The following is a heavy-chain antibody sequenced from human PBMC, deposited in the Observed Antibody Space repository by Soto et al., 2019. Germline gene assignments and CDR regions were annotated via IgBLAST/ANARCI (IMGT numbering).Heavy chain of an antibody. Sequence: GGSLRLSCAVSGFTFSSYAMSWVRQAPGKGLEWVSAISGSGGSTYYADSVKGRFTISRDNSKNTLYLQMNSLRAEDTAVYYCAKGSVYLAARPYYYYYGMDVWGQGTTVTVSS. CDR3: AKGSVYLAARPYYYYYGMDV. V-gene: IGHV3-23*01. D-gene: IGHD6-6*01. J-gene: IGHJ6*02. CDR1: GFTFSSYA. CDR2: ISGSGGST.